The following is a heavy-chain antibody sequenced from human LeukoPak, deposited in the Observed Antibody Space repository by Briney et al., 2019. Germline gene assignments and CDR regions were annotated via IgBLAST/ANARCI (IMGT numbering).Heavy chain of an antibody. Sequence: ASVKVSCKASGYTFTSYGISWVRQAPGQGLEWMGWISAYSGNTNYAQKLQGRVTMTTDTSTSTAYMELRSLRSDDTAVFYCARGLPPRRNYDSSGYYSYYFDYWGQGTLVTVSS. V-gene: IGHV1-18*01. CDR1: GYTFTSYG. D-gene: IGHD3-22*01. CDR3: ARGLPPRRNYDSSGYYSYYFDY. CDR2: ISAYSGNT. J-gene: IGHJ4*02.